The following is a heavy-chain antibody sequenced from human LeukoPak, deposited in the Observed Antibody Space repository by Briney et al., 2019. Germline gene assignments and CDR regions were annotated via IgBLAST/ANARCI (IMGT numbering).Heavy chain of an antibody. CDR1: GGSISSYY. Sequence: SETLSLTCTVSGGSISSYYWSWIRQPPGKGLEWIGYIYYSGSTNYNPSLKSRVTISVDTSKNQFSLKLSSVTAADTAVYYCARDIAVAGIGGYYFDYWGQGTLVTVSS. CDR2: IYYSGST. D-gene: IGHD6-19*01. V-gene: IGHV4-59*01. J-gene: IGHJ4*02. CDR3: ARDIAVAGIGGYYFDY.